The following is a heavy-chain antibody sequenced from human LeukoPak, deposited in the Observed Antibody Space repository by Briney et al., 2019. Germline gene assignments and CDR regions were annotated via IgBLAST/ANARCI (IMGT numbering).Heavy chain of an antibody. D-gene: IGHD6-25*01. CDR3: VRNVGSSGEA. V-gene: IGHV6-1*01. J-gene: IGHJ5*02. CDR1: GDSVSSNSAA. Sequence: SQTLSLTCAISGDSVSSNSAAWSWIRQSSSRGVEWLGRTYYRSKWQYDYAVSVKSRISINPDTSRNQISLQLDSVTPEDTAFYYCVRNVGSSGEAWGQGTRVTVSS. CDR2: TYYRSKWQY.